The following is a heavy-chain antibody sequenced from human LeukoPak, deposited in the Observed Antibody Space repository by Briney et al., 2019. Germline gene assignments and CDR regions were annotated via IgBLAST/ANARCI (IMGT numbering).Heavy chain of an antibody. D-gene: IGHD6-19*01. CDR2: IYYSGST. CDR1: GGSISSSSYY. J-gene: IGHJ4*02. Sequence: PSETLSLTCTVSGGSISSSSYYWGWIRRPPGKGLEWIGSIYYSGSTYYNPSLKSRVTISVDTSKNQFSLKLSSVTAADTAVYYCARLAEAVAGDWGQGTLVTVSS. CDR3: ARLAEAVAGD. V-gene: IGHV4-39*01.